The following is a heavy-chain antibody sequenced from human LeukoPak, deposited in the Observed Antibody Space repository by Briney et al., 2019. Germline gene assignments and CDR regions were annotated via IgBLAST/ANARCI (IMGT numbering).Heavy chain of an antibody. CDR3: ARGSCSGGSCYSYWFDP. V-gene: IGHV4-31*03. CDR2: IYYSGST. CDR1: GGSISSGGYY. J-gene: IGHJ5*02. Sequence: SETLSLTCTVSGGSISSGGYYWSWIRQHPGKGLEWIGYIYYSGSTYYNPSLKSRVTISVDTSKNQFSLKLSSVTAADTAVYYCARGSCSGGSCYSYWFDPWGQETLVTVSS. D-gene: IGHD2-15*01.